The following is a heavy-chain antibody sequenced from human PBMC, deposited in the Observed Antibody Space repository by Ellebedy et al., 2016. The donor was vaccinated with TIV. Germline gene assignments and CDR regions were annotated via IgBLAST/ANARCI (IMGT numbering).Heavy chain of an antibody. V-gene: IGHV3-30*18. CDR2: ISYNGTNK. CDR1: GFTFSNYG. J-gene: IGHJ4*02. CDR3: AKELCSGCQTSD. D-gene: IGHD6-19*01. Sequence: PGGSLRLSCAASGFTFSNYGMHWVRQAPGKGLEWVAVISYNGTNKYYADSVKGRFTISRDNSKNTLYLQMNSLRAEDTAVYYCAKELCSGCQTSDWGQGTLVTVS.